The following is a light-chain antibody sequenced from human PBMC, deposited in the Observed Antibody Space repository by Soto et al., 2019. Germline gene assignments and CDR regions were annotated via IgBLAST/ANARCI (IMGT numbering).Light chain of an antibody. V-gene: IGLV2-8*01. CDR2: EVS. Sequence: QSALTQPPSASGSPGQSVTISCTGTSSDVGGYNYVSWYQQHPGKAPKLMIYEVSKRPSGVPDRFSGSKSGNTASLTVSGLQAEDEADYYCSSYAGNNNLVIGGGTQLTVL. CDR1: SSDVGGYNY. CDR3: SSYAGNNNLV. J-gene: IGLJ2*01.